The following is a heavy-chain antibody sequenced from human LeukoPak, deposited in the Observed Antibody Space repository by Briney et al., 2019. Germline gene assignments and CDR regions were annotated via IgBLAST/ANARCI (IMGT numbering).Heavy chain of an antibody. V-gene: IGHV3-30*02. J-gene: IGHJ6*03. CDR2: IRYDGSNK. CDR3: AKDRCSSTSCYVNYYYYMDV. CDR1: GFTFSSYG. D-gene: IGHD2-2*01. Sequence: GGSLRLSCAASGFTFSSYGMHWVRQAPGKGLEWVAFIRYDGSNKYYADSVKGRFTISRDNSKNTLYLQMNSLRAEDTAVYYCAKDRCSSTSCYVNYYYYMDVWGKGTTVTVSS.